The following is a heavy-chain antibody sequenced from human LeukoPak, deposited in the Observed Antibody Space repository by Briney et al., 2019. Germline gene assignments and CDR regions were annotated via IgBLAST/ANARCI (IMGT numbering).Heavy chain of an antibody. CDR2: IIPILGIA. J-gene: IGHJ3*02. D-gene: IGHD3-22*01. Sequence: SVKVSCKASGGTFSSHAISWVRQAPGQGLEWMGRIIPILGIANYAQKFQGRVTITADKSTSTAYMELSSLRSEDTAVYYCASPLGGYDSSGPDAFDIWGQGTMVTVSS. CDR1: GGTFSSHA. V-gene: IGHV1-69*04. CDR3: ASPLGGYDSSGPDAFDI.